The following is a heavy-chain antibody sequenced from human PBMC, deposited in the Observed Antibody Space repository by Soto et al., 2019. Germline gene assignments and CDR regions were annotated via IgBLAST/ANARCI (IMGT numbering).Heavy chain of an antibody. CDR3: ARRGSGRYYDY. D-gene: IGHD1-26*01. CDR2: ISGSGDST. J-gene: IGHJ4*02. V-gene: IGHV3-23*01. Sequence: EVHLLESGGGLVQPGGSLRLSCAASGFTFSSYAMRWVRQAPGKGLEWVSAISGSGDSTYYADSVKGRFTTSRGNSKNTLYLQMNSLRAEDTAVYYCARRGSGRYYDYWGQGTLVTVSS. CDR1: GFTFSSYA.